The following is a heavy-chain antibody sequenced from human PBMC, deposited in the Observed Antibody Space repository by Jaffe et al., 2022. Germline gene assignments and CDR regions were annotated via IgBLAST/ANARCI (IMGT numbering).Heavy chain of an antibody. CDR2: ISGAGGST. J-gene: IGHJ4*02. Sequence: EVQLLESGGGLVQPGGSLRLSCAASGFTFSSYAISWVRQAPGKGLEWVSVISGAGGSTDYADSVKGRFTISRDNSKNTLYLQMNSLRAEDTAVYYCAKLSSLLGSCTGGSCYRNYFDYWGQGTLVTVSS. CDR3: AKLSSLLGSCTGGSCYRNYFDY. CDR1: GFTFSSYA. V-gene: IGHV3-23*01. D-gene: IGHD2-15*01.